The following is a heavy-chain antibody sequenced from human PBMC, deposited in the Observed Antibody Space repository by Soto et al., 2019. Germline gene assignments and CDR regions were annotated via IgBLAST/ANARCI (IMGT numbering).Heavy chain of an antibody. D-gene: IGHD3-16*01. CDR1: GGSISSGGHS. Sequence: SETLSLTCAVSGGSISSGGHSWSWIRQPPGKGLEWIGYMYHSGSTYYNPSLKSRVTISIDRSKNQFSLKLSSVTAADTAVYYCARERGSLDYWGQGTLVTVSS. V-gene: IGHV4-30-2*01. CDR2: MYHSGST. CDR3: ARERGSLDY. J-gene: IGHJ4*02.